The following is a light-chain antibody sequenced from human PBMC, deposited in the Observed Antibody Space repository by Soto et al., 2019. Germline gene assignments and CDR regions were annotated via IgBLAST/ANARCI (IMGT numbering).Light chain of an antibody. V-gene: IGKV1-33*01. Sequence: DTQMTQSPFSLSASVGDRVPITCQASQDISNYLNWYQQKPGKAPKLLIYDASNLETGVPSRFSGSGSGTDFTFTISSLQPEDIATYYCQQYDNLPRFTFGPGTKVDIK. CDR1: QDISNY. CDR3: QQYDNLPRFT. CDR2: DAS. J-gene: IGKJ3*01.